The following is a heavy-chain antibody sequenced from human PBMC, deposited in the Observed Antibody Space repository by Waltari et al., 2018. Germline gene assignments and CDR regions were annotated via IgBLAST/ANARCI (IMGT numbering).Heavy chain of an antibody. CDR2: ITVNTCNT. V-gene: IGHV1-18*01. J-gene: IGHJ4*02. Sequence: QIQLVQSGAEVKKPGASVKVSCKASGNTFTHFGINWVRQAPGQGLEWMGWITVNTCNTNYAQKFRGRVSQTTGTSTNAAYMELRNLRSDDSAVFFCAAVDIVSTTLDYWGQGSLVTVSS. CDR1: GNTFTHFG. D-gene: IGHD5-12*01. CDR3: AAVDIVSTTLDY.